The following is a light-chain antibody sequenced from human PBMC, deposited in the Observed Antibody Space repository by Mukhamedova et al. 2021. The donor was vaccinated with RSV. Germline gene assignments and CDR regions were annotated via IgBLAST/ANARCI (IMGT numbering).Light chain of an antibody. CDR3: SSYTSSSTPA. V-gene: IGLV2-14*01. Sequence: GVSNRFSGSKSGNTASLTISGLQAEDEADYYCSSYTSSSTPAFGGGTKLTVL. J-gene: IGLJ2*01.